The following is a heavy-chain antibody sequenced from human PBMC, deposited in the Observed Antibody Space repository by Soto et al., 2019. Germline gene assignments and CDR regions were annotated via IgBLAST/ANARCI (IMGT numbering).Heavy chain of an antibody. Sequence: QVQLVQSGAEVKKPGASVKVSCKASGYTFTSYGISWVRQAPGQGLEWMGWISAYNGNTNYAQKLQGRVTMTTDTSTSTAYMELRSLRSDDTAVYYCARSPEGYCSGGSCYSMAVNWFDPWGQGTLVTVSS. CDR3: ARSPEGYCSGGSCYSMAVNWFDP. D-gene: IGHD2-15*01. CDR2: ISAYNGNT. J-gene: IGHJ5*02. V-gene: IGHV1-18*01. CDR1: GYTFTSYG.